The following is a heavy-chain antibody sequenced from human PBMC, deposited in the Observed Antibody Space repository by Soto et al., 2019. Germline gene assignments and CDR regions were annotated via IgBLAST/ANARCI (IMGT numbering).Heavy chain of an antibody. V-gene: IGHV4-39*01. J-gene: IGHJ4*02. D-gene: IGHD2-8*01. CDR2: IYYSGST. CDR3: ARHNGYYFDY. Sequence: SETLSLTCTVSGGSISSSSYYWGWIRQPPGKGLEWIGSIYYSGSTYYNPSLKSRVTISVDTPKNQFSLKLSSVTAADTAVYYCARHNGYYFDYWGQGTLVTVSS. CDR1: GGSISSSSYY.